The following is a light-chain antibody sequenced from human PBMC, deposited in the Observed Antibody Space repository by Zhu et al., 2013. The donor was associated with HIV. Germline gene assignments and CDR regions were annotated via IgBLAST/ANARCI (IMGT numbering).Light chain of an antibody. Sequence: EIVLTQSPGTLSLSPGERATLSCRASQSVSRYLAWYQQKPGQAPRLLIYGASSRATGVPDRFSGSGSGTDFTLSISRLEPEDFALYYCQQYGDSPPFTFGPGTKVDIK. J-gene: IGKJ3*01. V-gene: IGKV3-20*01. CDR2: GAS. CDR3: QQYGDSPPFT. CDR1: QSVSRY.